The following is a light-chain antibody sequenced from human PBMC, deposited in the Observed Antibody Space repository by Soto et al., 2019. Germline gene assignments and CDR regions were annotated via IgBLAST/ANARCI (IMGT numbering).Light chain of an antibody. Sequence: QSVLTQPASVSGSPGQSITISCTGTSSDVGDYNYVSWYQHHPGKAPRLMIYDVSNRPSGVSNRFSGSKSGNTASLTISGLQAEDEADYYCTSYTSSSILPYVFGTGTKLTVL. CDR3: TSYTSSSILPYV. V-gene: IGLV2-14*03. CDR2: DVS. CDR1: SSDVGDYNY. J-gene: IGLJ1*01.